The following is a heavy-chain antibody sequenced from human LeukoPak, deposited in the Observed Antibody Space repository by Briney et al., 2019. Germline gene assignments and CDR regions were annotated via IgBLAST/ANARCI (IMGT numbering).Heavy chain of an antibody. CDR3: ARGQYTDGLSY. D-gene: IGHD5-24*01. CDR1: GFTFSIYW. J-gene: IGHJ4*02. Sequence: GGSLRLSCAASGFTFSIYWMTWVRQAPGKGLEWVAIIKPDGSEKYYVDSVKGRFTISRDNAENSLFLRMNGLRPEDTAVFYCARGQYTDGLSYWGQGTLVTVSS. V-gene: IGHV3-7*03. CDR2: IKPDGSEK.